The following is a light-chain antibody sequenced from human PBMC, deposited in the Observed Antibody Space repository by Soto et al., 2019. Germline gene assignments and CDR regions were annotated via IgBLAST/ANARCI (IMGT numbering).Light chain of an antibody. J-gene: IGLJ2*01. Sequence: QSALTQPASVSGSPGQSITISCTGTSNDVGGYDYVSWYQQHPGKAPKLIIYEVIDRPSGVSHRFSGSKSGNTASLTISGLQAEDEADYYGCSYTSRDTQVVFGGGTKLTVL. V-gene: IGLV2-14*01. CDR3: CSYTSRDTQVV. CDR1: SNDVGGYDY. CDR2: EVI.